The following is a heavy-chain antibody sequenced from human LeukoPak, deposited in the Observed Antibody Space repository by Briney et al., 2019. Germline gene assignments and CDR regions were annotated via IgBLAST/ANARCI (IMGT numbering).Heavy chain of an antibody. V-gene: IGHV1-46*01. CDR2: INPSGGST. CDR3: ARVTDYYDSSGYYYYFDY. Sequence: ASVKVSCKASGYTFTSYYMHWVRQAPGQGLEWMGIINPSGGSTSYAQKFQGRVTMTRDTSTSTVYMELSSLRSEDTAVYYCARVTDYYDSSGYYYYFDYWAREPWSPCPQ. D-gene: IGHD3-22*01. CDR1: GYTFTSYY. J-gene: IGHJ4*02.